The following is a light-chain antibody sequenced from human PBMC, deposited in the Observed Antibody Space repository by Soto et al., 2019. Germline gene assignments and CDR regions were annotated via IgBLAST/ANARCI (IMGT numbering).Light chain of an antibody. Sequence: QSALTQPPSASGSPGQSVTISCTGTSSDVGGYNYVSWYQQHPGKAPKLMIYEVYKRPSGVPDRFSGSKSGNTASLTVSGLQAEDEADYYCNSYAGSNNLVFGGGTQLTVL. CDR1: SSDVGGYNY. J-gene: IGLJ2*01. CDR2: EVY. V-gene: IGLV2-8*01. CDR3: NSYAGSNNLV.